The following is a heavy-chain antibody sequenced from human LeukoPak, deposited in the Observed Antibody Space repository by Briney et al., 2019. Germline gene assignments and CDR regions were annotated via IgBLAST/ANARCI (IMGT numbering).Heavy chain of an antibody. CDR2: ISYDGSNK. Sequence: PGGSLRLSCAASGFTFSSYAMHWVRQAPGKGLEWVAVISYDGSNKYYADSVKGRFTISRDNSKNTLYLQMNSLRAEDTAVYYCAKGIAAWPLHNWFDPWGQGTLVTVSS. J-gene: IGHJ5*02. CDR1: GFTFSSYA. CDR3: AKGIAAWPLHNWFDP. V-gene: IGHV3-30*04. D-gene: IGHD6-6*01.